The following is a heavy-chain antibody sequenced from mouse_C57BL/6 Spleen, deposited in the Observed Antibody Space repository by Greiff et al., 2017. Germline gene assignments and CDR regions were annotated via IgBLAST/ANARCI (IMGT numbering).Heavy chain of an antibody. Sequence: EVQLQQSGPVLVKPGASVKMSCKASGYTFTDYYMNWVKQSHGKSLEWIGVINPYNGGTSYNQKFKGKATLTVDKSSSTAYMELNSLTSEDSAVYYCARTDYGSYWYFDVWGTGTTVTVSS. D-gene: IGHD1-1*01. CDR3: ARTDYGSYWYFDV. CDR2: INPYNGGT. CDR1: GYTFTDYY. J-gene: IGHJ1*03. V-gene: IGHV1-19*01.